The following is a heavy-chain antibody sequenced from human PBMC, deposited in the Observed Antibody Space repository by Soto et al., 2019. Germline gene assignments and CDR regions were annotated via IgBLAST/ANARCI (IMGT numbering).Heavy chain of an antibody. J-gene: IGHJ5*02. CDR1: GFTFSSYW. CDR3: ARGYTWFDP. V-gene: IGHV3-7*01. D-gene: IGHD5-18*01. Sequence: EVQLVESGGGLVQPGGSLRLACAASGFTFSSYWMTWVRQAPGKGLEWVANIKQDGSEKYYVESLKGRFTISRDNAKNSLYLQMNGLRAEDTAVYYCARGYTWFDPWGQGTLVTVSS. CDR2: IKQDGSEK.